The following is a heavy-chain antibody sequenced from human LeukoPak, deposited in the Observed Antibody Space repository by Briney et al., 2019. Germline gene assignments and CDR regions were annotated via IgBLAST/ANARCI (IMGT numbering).Heavy chain of an antibody. J-gene: IGHJ4*01. CDR1: GGSITSDDYY. D-gene: IGHD3-22*01. CDR3: ARGTYDGSSDYTGSLDY. V-gene: IGHV4-61*02. Sequence: SETLSLTCTVSGGSITSDDYYWNWIRQPAGKGLEWIGRIYMSGNTDYSPSLKGRVTLSVDSKNQFSLNLSSPTAADTAVYYCARGTYDGSSDYTGSLDYWGQGILVTVSS. CDR2: IYMSGNT.